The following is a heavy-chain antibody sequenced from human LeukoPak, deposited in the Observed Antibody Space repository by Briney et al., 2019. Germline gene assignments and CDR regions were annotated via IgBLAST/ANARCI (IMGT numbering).Heavy chain of an antibody. V-gene: IGHV3-48*03. CDR1: GFTFGDYA. J-gene: IGHJ4*02. CDR2: ISSTGSDI. Sequence: PGRSLRLSCTASGFTFGDYAMSWFRQAPGKGLEWVSYISSTGSDIYYADSVKGRFTITRDNAENSLYLQMNSLRAEDTAVYYCARDLPTGTYRAYFDNWGQGTLVTVSS. CDR3: ARDLPTGTYRAYFDN. D-gene: IGHD1-26*01.